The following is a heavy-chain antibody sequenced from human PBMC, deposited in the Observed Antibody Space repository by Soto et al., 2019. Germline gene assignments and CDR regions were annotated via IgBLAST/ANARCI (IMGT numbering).Heavy chain of an antibody. CDR1: GDSVTSGSYY. D-gene: IGHD2-21*02. CDR3: AREWGLLPYYVMNV. V-gene: IGHV4-61*03. J-gene: IGHJ6*02. Sequence: SETLSLTCIVSGDSVTSGSYYWTWLRQPPGKGLEWIGYSSYTGRTKYHPSLQSRVTISVETSKNDFSLNLSSVTAADTAVYFCAREWGLLPYYVMNVWGHGTAVTVSS. CDR2: SSYTGRT.